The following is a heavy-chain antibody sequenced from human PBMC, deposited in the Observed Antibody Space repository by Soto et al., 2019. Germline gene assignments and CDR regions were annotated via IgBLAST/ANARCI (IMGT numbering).Heavy chain of an antibody. Sequence: WGSLRLSCAASGFTFSSYQMNWVRQAPGKGLEWVANIKQDGSEKYYVDSVKGRFTISRDNAKNSLYLEMNSLRAEDTAVYYCARVAPYYYGSGSYYFDYWGQGPLGTVYS. CDR1: GFTFSSYQ. CDR2: IKQDGSEK. J-gene: IGHJ4*02. D-gene: IGHD3-10*01. CDR3: ARVAPYYYGSGSYYFDY. V-gene: IGHV3-7*01.